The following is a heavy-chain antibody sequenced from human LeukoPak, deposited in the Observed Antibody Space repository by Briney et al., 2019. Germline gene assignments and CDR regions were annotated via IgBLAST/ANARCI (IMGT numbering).Heavy chain of an antibody. Sequence: SVKVSCKASGGTFSSYAISWVRQAPGQGLEWMGRIIPIFGIANYAQKFQGRVTITADKSTSTAYMELSSLRSEDTAVYYCARDQWSYYDSQPQRNAVFDIWGQGTMVTVSS. D-gene: IGHD3-22*01. CDR1: GGTFSSYA. V-gene: IGHV1-69*04. J-gene: IGHJ3*02. CDR3: ARDQWSYYDSQPQRNAVFDI. CDR2: IIPIFGIA.